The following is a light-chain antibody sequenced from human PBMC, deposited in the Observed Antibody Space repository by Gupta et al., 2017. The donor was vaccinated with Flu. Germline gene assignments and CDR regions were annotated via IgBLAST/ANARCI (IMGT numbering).Light chain of an antibody. CDR3: SSYTSSSTQV. Sequence: QSALTQPASVSGSPGQSITNACTGTSSDVGGYNYVSWYQQHPGNAPKLMIYEVSKRSSGFSDGFSGSKSGTTASLTISALQDEDEADYYCSSYTSSSTQVFGGGTKLTVL. CDR2: EVS. V-gene: IGLV2-14*01. CDR1: SSDVGGYNY. J-gene: IGLJ3*02.